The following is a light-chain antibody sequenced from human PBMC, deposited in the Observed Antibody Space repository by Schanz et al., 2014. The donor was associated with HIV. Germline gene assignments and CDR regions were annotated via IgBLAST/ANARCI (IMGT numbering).Light chain of an antibody. CDR2: EVR. J-gene: IGLJ1*01. CDR3: GSPTTTSAPSV. CDR1: SSDIGNYNY. Sequence: QSVLTQPASVSGSPGQSITLSCIGTSSDIGNYNYVSWYQQRPDKAPQLIIYEVRNRASGVPGRFSGSKSGNTASLTISGLQAEDEADYYCGSPTTTSAPSVFGTGTKLTV. V-gene: IGLV2-14*01.